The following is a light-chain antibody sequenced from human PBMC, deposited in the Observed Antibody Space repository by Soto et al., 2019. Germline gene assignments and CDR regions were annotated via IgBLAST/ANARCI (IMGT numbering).Light chain of an antibody. V-gene: IGLV2-14*01. CDR1: SSDVGGYNF. CDR3: SSYTSISTYV. Sequence: QSVLTQPASVSGSPGQSITISCTGTSSDVGGYNFVSWYQQHPDKAPKLMIYDVTNRPSGVSNRFSGSKSGNTASLTISGLQSDDEADYYCSSYTSISTYVFGTGTKVTV. J-gene: IGLJ1*01. CDR2: DVT.